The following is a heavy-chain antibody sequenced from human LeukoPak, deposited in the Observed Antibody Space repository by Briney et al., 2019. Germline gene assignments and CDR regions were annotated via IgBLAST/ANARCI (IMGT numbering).Heavy chain of an antibody. V-gene: IGHV1-69*05. CDR2: IIPIFGTA. CDR3: AREGVCSSTSCYAWFDP. J-gene: IGHJ5*02. Sequence: SVKVSCKASGGTFSSYAISWVRQAPGQGLEWMGGIIPIFGTANYAQKFQGRVTITTDESTSTAYMELSSLRSDDTAVYYCAREGVCSSTSCYAWFDPWGQGTLVTVSS. D-gene: IGHD2-2*01. CDR1: GGTFSSYA.